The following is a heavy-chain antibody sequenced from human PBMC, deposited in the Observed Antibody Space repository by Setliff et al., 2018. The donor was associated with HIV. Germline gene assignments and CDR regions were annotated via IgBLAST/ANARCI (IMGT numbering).Heavy chain of an antibody. Sequence: SETLSLTCTVSGVSTSSSNYYWGWIRQPPGKGLEWIGAISYGGITYYNPSLTSRVTISVGTSKNQFSLKVTSVTAADTAVYYCARGGGYDRSGYYPFDYWGQGTPVTVSS. CDR2: ISYGGIT. V-gene: IGHV4-39*07. J-gene: IGHJ4*02. CDR3: ARGGGYDRSGYYPFDY. CDR1: GVSTSSSNYY. D-gene: IGHD3-22*01.